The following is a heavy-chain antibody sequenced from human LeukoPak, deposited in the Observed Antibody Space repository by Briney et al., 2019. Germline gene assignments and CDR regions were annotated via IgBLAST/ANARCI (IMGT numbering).Heavy chain of an antibody. J-gene: IGHJ4*02. Sequence: GGSLRLSCAASGFTFSSYAMHWVRQAPGKGLEYVSAISSNGGSTYYADSVKGRFTISRDNSKNTLYLQMGSLRAEDMAVYYCARGSRATLGELPDYWGQGTLSPSPQ. D-gene: IGHD3-10*01. V-gene: IGHV3-64*02. CDR2: ISSNGGST. CDR3: ARGSRATLGELPDY. CDR1: GFTFSSYA.